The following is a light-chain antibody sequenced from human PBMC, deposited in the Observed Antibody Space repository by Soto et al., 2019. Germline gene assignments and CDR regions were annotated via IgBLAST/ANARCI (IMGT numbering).Light chain of an antibody. CDR2: WAS. CDR1: QSVLYSSNNKNY. CDR3: QLRYT. Sequence: DIVMTQSPDSLAVSLGERATINCKSSQSVLYSSNNKNYLAWYQQKPGQPPKLLIYWASTRESGVPDRFSGSGSGTDFTLTISSLQAEDVAVYDCQLRYTFGQGTKLEIK. J-gene: IGKJ2*01. V-gene: IGKV4-1*01.